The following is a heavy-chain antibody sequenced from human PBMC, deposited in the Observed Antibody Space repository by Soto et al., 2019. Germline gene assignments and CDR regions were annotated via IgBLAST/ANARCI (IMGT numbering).Heavy chain of an antibody. CDR1: GFTFSRYW. Sequence: PGGPLRLSCATSGFTFSRYWIHWVRQAPGEGLVWVSRISGDGVHTDYAESVKDRFTVSRDIAKGTGYLQMNNLRAEDTAIYYCARLGFVGEGDFWGQGMLVTVSS. D-gene: IGHD3-16*01. CDR2: ISGDGVHT. CDR3: ARLGFVGEGDF. J-gene: IGHJ4*02. V-gene: IGHV3-74*01.